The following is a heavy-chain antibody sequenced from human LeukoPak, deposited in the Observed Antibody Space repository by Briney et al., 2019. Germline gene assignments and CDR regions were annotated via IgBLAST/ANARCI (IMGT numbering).Heavy chain of an antibody. Sequence: PGGSLRLSCAASAFTFSSYNMNWVSQAPGKGLEWVSSISSSSSYIYYADSVKDRFTISRDNAKTALYLQMNSLRAEETALYYCARRQETGYSYGNDYWGQGTLVTVSS. D-gene: IGHD5-18*01. CDR3: ARRQETGYSYGNDY. V-gene: IGHV3-21*04. CDR1: AFTFSSYN. J-gene: IGHJ4*02. CDR2: ISSSSSYI.